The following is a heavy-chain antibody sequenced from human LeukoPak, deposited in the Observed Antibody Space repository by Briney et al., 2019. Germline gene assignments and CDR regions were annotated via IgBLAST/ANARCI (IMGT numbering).Heavy chain of an antibody. Sequence: QTGGSLRLSCAATGLSVSSNFMSWVRQAPGKGLGWDSVIYGGGSTYYADSVKGRFTISRDTPKNTLYPQMNSLRVEDTAVYYCASWPVGWYGEDSWGQGTLVTVSS. CDR3: ASWPVGWYGEDS. CDR1: GLSVSSNF. D-gene: IGHD6-19*01. J-gene: IGHJ4*02. CDR2: IYGGGST. V-gene: IGHV3-53*01.